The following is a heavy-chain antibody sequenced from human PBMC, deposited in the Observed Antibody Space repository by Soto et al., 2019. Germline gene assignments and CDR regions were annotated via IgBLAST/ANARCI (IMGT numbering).Heavy chain of an antibody. CDR2: IYSGGST. CDR1: GFTVSSNY. D-gene: IGHD6-13*01. CDR3: AREVVAAAYYGMDV. V-gene: IGHV3-53*01. Sequence: GGSLRLSCAASGFTVSSNYMSWVRQAPGKGLEWVSVIYSGGSTYYADSVKGRFTISRDNSKNTLYLQMNSLRAEDTAVYYCAREVVAAAYYGMDVWGQGTTVTVSS. J-gene: IGHJ6*02.